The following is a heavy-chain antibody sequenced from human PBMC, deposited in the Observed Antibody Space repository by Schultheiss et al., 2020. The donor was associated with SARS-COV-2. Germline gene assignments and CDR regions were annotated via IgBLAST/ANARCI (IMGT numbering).Heavy chain of an antibody. CDR3: AKDLGGYYYAMDV. CDR2: ISSSGSTI. CDR1: GFTFSSYA. J-gene: IGHJ6*02. V-gene: IGHV3-48*03. Sequence: GGSLRLSCAASGFTFSSYAMSWVRQAPGKGLEWVSYISSSGSTIYYADSVKGRFTISRDNAKNSLYLQMNSLRAEDTAVYYCAKDLGGYYYAMDVWGQGTTVTVSS.